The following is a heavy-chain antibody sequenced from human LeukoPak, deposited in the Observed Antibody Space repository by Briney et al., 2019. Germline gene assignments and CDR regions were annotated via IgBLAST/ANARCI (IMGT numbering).Heavy chain of an antibody. CDR3: ARGTYYSDSSGYSYYSYYYMDV. J-gene: IGHJ6*03. V-gene: IGHV4-39*07. CDR1: GGSISTITYY. Sequence: PSETLSLTCTVSGGSISTITYYWGWIRQPPGKGLEWVGHMYYRGNTFYNPSLKSRVTISVDTSKNQFSLKLTSVTAADTAVYFCARGTYYSDSSGYSYYSYYYMDVWGKGTTVTISS. D-gene: IGHD3-22*01. CDR2: MYYRGNT.